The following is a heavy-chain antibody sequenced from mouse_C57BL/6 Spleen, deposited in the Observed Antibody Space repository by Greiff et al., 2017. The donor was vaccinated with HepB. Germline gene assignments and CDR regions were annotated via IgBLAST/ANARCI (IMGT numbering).Heavy chain of an antibody. CDR2: IDPENGDT. D-gene: IGHD2-3*01. CDR1: GFNIKDDY. CDR3: TTSDGPGEDFDY. J-gene: IGHJ2*01. V-gene: IGHV14-4*01. Sequence: VQLKESGAELVRPGASVKLSCTASGFNIKDDYMHWVKQRPEQGLEWIGWIDPENGDTEYASKFQGKATITADTSSNTAYLQLSSLTSEDTAVYYCTTSDGPGEDFDYWGQGTTLTVSS.